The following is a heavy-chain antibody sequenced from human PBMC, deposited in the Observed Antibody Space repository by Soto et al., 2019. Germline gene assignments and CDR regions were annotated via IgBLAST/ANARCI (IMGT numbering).Heavy chain of an antibody. Sequence: QVQLMQSGAELTKPGASVKVSCETSGYAFTTYGLSWVRQAPGQGLEWMGWIVADSGNTIYAQKFQGRVTMYRDTSTNTAYMELRSLTSDDSALYYCARLAGYGSGSRRFDFWGQGTLVSVSS. V-gene: IGHV1-18*01. CDR1: GYAFTTYG. D-gene: IGHD3-10*01. J-gene: IGHJ4*02. CDR2: IVADSGNT. CDR3: ARLAGYGSGSRRFDF.